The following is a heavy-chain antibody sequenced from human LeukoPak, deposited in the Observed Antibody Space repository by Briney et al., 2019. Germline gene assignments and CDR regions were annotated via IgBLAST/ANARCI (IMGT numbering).Heavy chain of an antibody. CDR3: ARTLRFLEWLLHSNWFDP. V-gene: IGHV4-30-4*08. Sequence: SETLSLTCTVSGGSISSGDYYWRWLRQPPGKGLEWSGYIYYSGSTYYNQSLKHRLTLSVDTSKNQFSLKLSSVTAADTAVYYCARTLRFLEWLLHSNWFDPWGQGTLVTVSS. D-gene: IGHD3-3*01. CDR1: GGSISSGDYY. J-gene: IGHJ5*02. CDR2: IYYSGST.